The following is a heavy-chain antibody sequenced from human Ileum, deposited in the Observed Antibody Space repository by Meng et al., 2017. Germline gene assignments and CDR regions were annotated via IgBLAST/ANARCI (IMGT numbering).Heavy chain of an antibody. V-gene: IGHV3-74*01. D-gene: IGHD2-15*01. J-gene: IGHJ5*02. CDR3: TRDVPHSRFDP. Sequence: GQLVHSGGGLVHPGGPLRLSCVGSGFTFINHWMHWVRQVPGKGLVWVSQINNDGSSRSYADSVKGRFTISRDNAKSTLYLQMNSLTVEDTALYYCTRDVPHSRFDPWGQGTLVTVSS. CDR2: INNDGSSR. CDR1: GFTFINHW.